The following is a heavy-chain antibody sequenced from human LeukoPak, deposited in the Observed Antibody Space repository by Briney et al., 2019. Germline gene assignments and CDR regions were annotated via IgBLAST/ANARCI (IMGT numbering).Heavy chain of an antibody. J-gene: IGHJ4*02. CDR2: IEHHGSEK. CDR1: GFTLSSYW. V-gene: IGHV3-7*01. D-gene: IGHD2-21*01. CDR3: ARGPFVVINAPDY. Sequence: GGSLRLSCAASGFTLSSYWMTWVRQAPGKGLEWVANIEHHGSEKYYVDSVKGRFTISRDNAKNSLYLQMNSLRAEDTAVYYCARGPFVVINAPDYWGQGTLSPSPQ.